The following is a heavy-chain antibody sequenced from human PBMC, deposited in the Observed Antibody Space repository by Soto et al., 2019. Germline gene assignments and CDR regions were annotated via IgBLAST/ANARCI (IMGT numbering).Heavy chain of an antibody. J-gene: IGHJ4*02. CDR1: GYTFASFD. V-gene: IGHV1-8*01. CDR3: ARGSYYDILTASSARSSNADS. CDR2: MNPDSGNV. Sequence: GASVKVSCKASGYTFASFDINWVRQAPGQGLEWMGWMNPDSGNVGYAQKLQGRLTMTRDTSISTAYMELSSLKSEDTAVYYCARGSYYDILTASSARSSNADSWGQGTQVTVSS. D-gene: IGHD3-9*01.